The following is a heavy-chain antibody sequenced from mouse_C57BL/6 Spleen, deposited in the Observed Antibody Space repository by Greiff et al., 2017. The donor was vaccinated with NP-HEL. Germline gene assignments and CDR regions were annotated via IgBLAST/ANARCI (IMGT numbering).Heavy chain of an antibody. Sequence: DVQLQESGGGLVQPKGSLKLSCAASGFTFNTYAMHWVRQAPGKGLEWVARIRSKSSNDATYYAESVKDRFTISRDDSQSMLYLQMNNLKTEDTAMYYCVRGISMDYWGQGTSVTVSS. CDR2: IRSKSSNDAT. CDR1: GFTFNTYA. V-gene: IGHV10-3*01. J-gene: IGHJ4*01. CDR3: VRGISMDY.